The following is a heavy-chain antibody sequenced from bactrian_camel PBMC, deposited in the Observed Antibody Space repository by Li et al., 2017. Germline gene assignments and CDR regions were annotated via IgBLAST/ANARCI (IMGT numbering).Heavy chain of an antibody. CDR2: WQYGRST. CDR1: GATYSSYC. J-gene: IGHJ4*01. Sequence: HVQLVEFGGGLVQPGGSLTLTCVNIGATYSSYCVAWFRQTPGKLREAVATWQYGRSTVYDDSVKGRFTASEDNAKNTLYLQMNSLKAEDAATYYCAADPRRPNGQGFGVTCLIGLYQNNYWGQGTQVTVS. CDR3: AADPRRPNGQGFGVTCLIGLYQNNY. D-gene: IGHD3*01. V-gene: IGHV3S53*01.